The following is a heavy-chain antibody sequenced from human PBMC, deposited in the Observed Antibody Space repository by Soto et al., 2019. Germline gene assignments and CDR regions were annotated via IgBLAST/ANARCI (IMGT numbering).Heavy chain of an antibody. D-gene: IGHD3-9*01. J-gene: IGHJ6*02. CDR3: AKDIGPLRYLDWSPYYYYGMDV. CDR2: ISWNSGSI. CDR1: GFTFDDYA. Sequence: EVQLVESGGGLVQPGRSLRLSCAASGFTFDDYAMHWVRQAPGKGLEWVSGISWNSGSIGYADSVKGRFTISRDNAKNSLYLQMNSLRAEDTALYYCAKDIGPLRYLDWSPYYYYGMDVWGQGTTVTVSS. V-gene: IGHV3-9*01.